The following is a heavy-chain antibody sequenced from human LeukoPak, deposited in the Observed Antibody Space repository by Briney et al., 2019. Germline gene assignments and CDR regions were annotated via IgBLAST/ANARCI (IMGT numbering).Heavy chain of an antibody. CDR1: GITLSNYG. CDR2: LSGSGGGT. V-gene: IGHV3-23*01. Sequence: GGSLRLSCAVSGITLSNYGMSWVRQAPGKGLEWVAGLSGSGGGTNYADSVQGRFTISRDSPKNTLYLQMNSLRAEDTAVYFCAKRGVVIRVFLVGFHKEAYYFDSWGQGALVTVSS. CDR3: AKRGVVIRVFLVGFHKEAYYFDS. J-gene: IGHJ4*02. D-gene: IGHD3-10*01.